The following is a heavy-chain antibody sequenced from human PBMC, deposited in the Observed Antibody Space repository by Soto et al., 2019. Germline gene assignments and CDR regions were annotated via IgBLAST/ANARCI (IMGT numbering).Heavy chain of an antibody. CDR2: IYYSGST. V-gene: IGHV4-30-4*01. CDR1: GGSISSGDYY. D-gene: IGHD2-15*01. CDR3: ARGERYCSGGSCYSGFWFDP. J-gene: IGHJ5*02. Sequence: SETLSLTCTVSGGSISSGDYYWSWIRQPPGKGLEWIGYIYYSGSTYYNPSLKSRVTISVDTSKNQFSLKLSSVTAADTAVYYCARGERYCSGGSCYSGFWFDPWGQGTLVTVSS.